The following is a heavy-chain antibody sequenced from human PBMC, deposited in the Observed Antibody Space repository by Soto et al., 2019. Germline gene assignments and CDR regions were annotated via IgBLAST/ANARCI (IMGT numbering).Heavy chain of an antibody. Sequence: QVQLVESGGGVVQPGRSLRLSCAASGFTFSSYGMHWVRQAPGKGLEWVAVIWYDGSNKYYADSVKGRFTISRDNSKNTLYLKMNRLRAEDTAVYYCASLAVAGPGIDYWGQGTLVTVSS. D-gene: IGHD6-19*01. CDR3: ASLAVAGPGIDY. V-gene: IGHV3-33*01. J-gene: IGHJ4*02. CDR1: GFTFSSYG. CDR2: IWYDGSNK.